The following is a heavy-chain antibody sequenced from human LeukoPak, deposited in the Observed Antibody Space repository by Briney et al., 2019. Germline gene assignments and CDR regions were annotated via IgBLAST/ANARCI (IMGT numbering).Heavy chain of an antibody. CDR3: ARWRAVASDAFDI. Sequence: ASETLSLTCTVSGGSISSYYWSWIRQPPGKGLERIGYIYYSGSTNYNPSLKSRVTISVDTSKNQFSLKLSSVTAADTAVYYCARWRAVASDAFDIWGQGTMVTVSS. V-gene: IGHV4-59*08. D-gene: IGHD5-12*01. CDR2: IYYSGST. CDR1: GGSISSYY. J-gene: IGHJ3*02.